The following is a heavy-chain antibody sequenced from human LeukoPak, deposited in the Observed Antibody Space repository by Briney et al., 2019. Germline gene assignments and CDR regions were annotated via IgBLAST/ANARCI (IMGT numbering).Heavy chain of an antibody. J-gene: IGHJ6*03. CDR2: INGNGAAT. Sequence: TGGSLRLSCVASGFTFNNYAMHWVRRAPGKGLEWVSTINGNGAATYYADSFKGRFLISRDDSKSTVYLRMNKLRVEDSGLYYCANGLAASGNFLLRDYYYFIDVWGKGTTVIAS. CDR1: GFTFNNYA. D-gene: IGHD1-26*01. V-gene: IGHV3-23*01. CDR3: ANGLAASGNFLLRDYYYFIDV.